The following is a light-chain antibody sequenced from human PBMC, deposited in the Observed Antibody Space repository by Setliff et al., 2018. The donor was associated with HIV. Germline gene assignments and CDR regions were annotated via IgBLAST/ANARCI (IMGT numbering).Light chain of an antibody. CDR1: SSNIGNNY. Sequence: QSVLTQPPSVSAAPGQKVTISCSGSSSNIGNNYVSWYQQLPAAAPKLLIYDNNKRPSRIPDRFSGSKSGTSATLGITGLQTGDEADYYCGTWDSSLSAGVFGGGTK. CDR2: DNN. CDR3: GTWDSSLSAGV. J-gene: IGLJ3*02. V-gene: IGLV1-51*01.